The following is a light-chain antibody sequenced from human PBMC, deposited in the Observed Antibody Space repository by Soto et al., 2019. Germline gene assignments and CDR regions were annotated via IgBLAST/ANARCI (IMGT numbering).Light chain of an antibody. Sequence: QSALTQPPSVSGSPGQSVTISCTGTSSDVGSYNRVSWYQQPPGTAPKLMIYEVRNRPSGVPDRFSGSKSGNTASLTISGLRAEDEADYYCSSYTSSSTLVFGGGTKLTVL. J-gene: IGLJ2*01. CDR1: SSDVGSYNR. CDR2: EVR. V-gene: IGLV2-18*02. CDR3: SSYTSSSTLV.